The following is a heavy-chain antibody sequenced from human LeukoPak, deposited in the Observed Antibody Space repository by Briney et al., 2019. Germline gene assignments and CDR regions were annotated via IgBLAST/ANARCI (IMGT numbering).Heavy chain of an antibody. V-gene: IGHV4-59*08. CDR1: GGSISSYY. CDR3: ARHGAPLLYSSGWAFDY. CDR2: IYYSGST. J-gene: IGHJ4*02. Sequence: SETLSLTCTVSGGSISSYYWSWIRQPPGKGLEWIGYIYYSGSTNYNPSLKSRVTISVDTSKNQFSLKLSSVTAADTAVYYCARHGAPLLYSSGWAFDYWGQGTLVTVSS. D-gene: IGHD6-19*01.